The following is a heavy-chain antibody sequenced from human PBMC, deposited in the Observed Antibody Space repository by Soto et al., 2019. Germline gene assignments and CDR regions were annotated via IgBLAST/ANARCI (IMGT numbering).Heavy chain of an antibody. CDR3: AKGEYYDFWSAPRDWFDP. D-gene: IGHD3-3*01. CDR2: ISGSGGST. J-gene: IGHJ5*02. V-gene: IGHV3-23*01. Sequence: PGWSLRLSCAASGFTFSSYAMSWVRQAPGKGLEWVSAISGSGGSTYYADSVKGRFTISRDNSKNTLYLQMNSLRAEDTAVYYCAKGEYYDFWSAPRDWFDPWGQGTLVTVSS. CDR1: GFTFSSYA.